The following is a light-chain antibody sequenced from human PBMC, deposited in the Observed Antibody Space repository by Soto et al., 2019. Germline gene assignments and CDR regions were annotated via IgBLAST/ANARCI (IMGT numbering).Light chain of an antibody. J-gene: IGKJ5*01. CDR2: DAS. Sequence: DIQMTQSPASLSASVGDRVTITCQASQDVSNYLNWYQQKLGKAPKLLIYDASNLETGVPSRFSATVSGTEFSLTITSLQPEDFATYYCQQLFDSPITFGQGTRLEIK. CDR3: QQLFDSPIT. CDR1: QDVSNY. V-gene: IGKV1-33*01.